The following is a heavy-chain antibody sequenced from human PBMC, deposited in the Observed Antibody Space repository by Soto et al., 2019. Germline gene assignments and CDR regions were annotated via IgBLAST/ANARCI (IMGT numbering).Heavy chain of an antibody. CDR2: ISGSGGRT. CDR3: AKDFVGAVPDVFDV. V-gene: IGHV3-23*01. CDR1: GFTFSSYA. Sequence: EVQLLESGGGLVQPGGSLRLSCAASGFTFSSYAMNWVRQAPGKGLEWVSGISGSGGRTYYAESVKGRFTISRDNSKNTLYLQMNSLRAEDAAVYYCAKDFVGAVPDVFDVWGQGTMVTVSS. D-gene: IGHD1-26*01. J-gene: IGHJ3*01.